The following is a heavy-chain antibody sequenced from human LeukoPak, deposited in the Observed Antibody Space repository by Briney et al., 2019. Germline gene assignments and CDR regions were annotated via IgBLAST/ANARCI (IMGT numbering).Heavy chain of an antibody. CDR3: ARSPGESPEPWCGGDCSPSYYFDY. V-gene: IGHV4-61*02. CDR2: IYTSGST. Sequence: SQTLSLTCTVSGGSISSGSYYWSWIRQPAGKGLEWIGRIYTSGSTNYNPSLKSRVTISVDTSKNQFSLKLSSVTAADTAVYYCARSPGESPEPWCGGDCSPSYYFDYWGQGTLVTVSS. CDR1: GGSISSGSYY. J-gene: IGHJ4*02. D-gene: IGHD2-21*02.